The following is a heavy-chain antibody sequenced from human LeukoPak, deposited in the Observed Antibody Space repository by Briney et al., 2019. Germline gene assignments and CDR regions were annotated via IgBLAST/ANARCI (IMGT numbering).Heavy chain of an antibody. J-gene: IGHJ5*02. V-gene: IGHV4-30-4*08. CDR1: GGSISSGDYY. D-gene: IGHD2-2*01. CDR2: IYYSGST. Sequence: SETLSLTSTVSGGSISSGDYYWSWIRQPPGKGLEWIGYIYYSGSTYYNPSLKSRVTISVDTSKNQFSLKLSSVTAADTAVYYCASSIVVVPAAMGYWFDPWGQGTLVTVSS. CDR3: ASSIVVVPAAMGYWFDP.